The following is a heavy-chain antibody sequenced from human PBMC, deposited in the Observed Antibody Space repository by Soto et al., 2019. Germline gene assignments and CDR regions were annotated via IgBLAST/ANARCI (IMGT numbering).Heavy chain of an antibody. CDR3: ARVRNDDWYFDS. D-gene: IGHD3-9*01. J-gene: IGHJ4*02. V-gene: IGHV3-74*01. CDR1: GFTFSTYW. Sequence: EVQLVESGGGLVQPGGSLRLSCAASGFTFSTYWMHWVRQAPGKGLVWVSRINIDGSTISYADSVKGRFTISRDNAKNTLDLQMNSLRAEDTAVYYCARVRNDDWYFDSWGQGTLVTVSS. CDR2: INIDGSTI.